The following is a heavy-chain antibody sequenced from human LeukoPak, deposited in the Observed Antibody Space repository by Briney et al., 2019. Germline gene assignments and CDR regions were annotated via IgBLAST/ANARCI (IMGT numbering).Heavy chain of an antibody. CDR3: AIDLNYGELIDS. CDR1: VFRFSTYG. CDR2: IRSDGNKK. J-gene: IGHJ4*02. V-gene: IGHV3-30*02. Sequence: GGSLRLSCAASVFRFSTYGMYWVRQTPGKGLEWVAFIRSDGNKKYYGDSVKGRFTISRDNSRNTLYLQMNSLRTEDTAVYYCAIDLNYGELIDSWGQGTLVTVSS. D-gene: IGHD4-17*01.